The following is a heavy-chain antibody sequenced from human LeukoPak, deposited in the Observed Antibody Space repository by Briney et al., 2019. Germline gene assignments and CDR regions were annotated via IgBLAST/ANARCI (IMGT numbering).Heavy chain of an antibody. CDR1: GFTFSGYS. D-gene: IGHD1-26*01. Sequence: GGSLRLSCAPSGFTFSGYSMYWVRQPPGKGLEYVSAISSKGGNTYYANSGKGRFTLSRDNSKNTLYLQMGSLRAEDVAVYYCARDLTGLVGATTGYYYYGMDVWGQGTTVTVSS. J-gene: IGHJ6*02. V-gene: IGHV3-64*01. CDR2: ISSKGGNT. CDR3: ARDLTGLVGATTGYYYYGMDV.